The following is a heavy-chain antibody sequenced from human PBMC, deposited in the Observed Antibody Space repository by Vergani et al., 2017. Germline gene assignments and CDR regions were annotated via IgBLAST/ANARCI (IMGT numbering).Heavy chain of an antibody. CDR1: GFTFSNYA. Sequence: EVQLLESGGGLVQPGGSLRLSCAASGFTFSNYAMSWVRQAPGKGLEWVSAISGSGGTTYYADSVKGRFTISRDNSKNTLYLQMNSLRAEDTAVYYCAKAHTPYCGSDCYYYDYWGQGTLVTVSS. V-gene: IGHV3-23*01. D-gene: IGHD2-21*02. CDR3: AKAHTPYCGSDCYYYDY. CDR2: ISGSGGTT. J-gene: IGHJ4*02.